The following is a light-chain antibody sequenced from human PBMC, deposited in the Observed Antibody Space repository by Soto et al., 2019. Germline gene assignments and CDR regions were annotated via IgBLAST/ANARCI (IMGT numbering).Light chain of an antibody. Sequence: IVLTQSPGALSLSTGERATLSCKASQSVRSNYLAWHQQKPGQAPRLLIYGASSRATGVPDRFSGSGSGTDFTLTISSLEPEDFAVYYCQHYDSARWTFCLGTKV. CDR2: GAS. CDR1: QSVRSNY. CDR3: QHYDSARWT. J-gene: IGKJ1*01. V-gene: IGKV3-20*01.